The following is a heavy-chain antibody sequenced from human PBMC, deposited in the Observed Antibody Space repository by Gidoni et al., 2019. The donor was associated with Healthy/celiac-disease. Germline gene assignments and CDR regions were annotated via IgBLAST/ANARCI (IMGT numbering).Heavy chain of an antibody. CDR3: ARGIVVVARIYYGMDV. J-gene: IGHJ6*02. CDR2: ISSSSSTI. Sequence: EVQLVESGGGLVQPGGSLRLSCAASGFTFSSYSMNWVRQAPGKGLEWVSYISSSSSTIYYADSVKGRFTISRDNAKNSLYLQMNSLRDEDTAVYYCARGIVVVARIYYGMDVWGQGTTVTVSS. D-gene: IGHD2-15*01. V-gene: IGHV3-48*02. CDR1: GFTFSSYS.